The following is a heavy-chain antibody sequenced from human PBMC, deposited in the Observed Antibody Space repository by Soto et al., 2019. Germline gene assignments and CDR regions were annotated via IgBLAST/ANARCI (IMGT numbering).Heavy chain of an antibody. Sequence: GGSLRLSCAASGFTFSNAWMSWVRQAPGKGLEWVGRIKSKTDGGTTDYAAPVKGRFTISRDDSKNTLYLQMNSLKTEDTAVYYCTTDRVAGTFEAVAFDIWGQGTMVTVSS. J-gene: IGHJ3*02. CDR3: TTDRVAGTFEAVAFDI. CDR2: IKSKTDGGTT. CDR1: GFTFSNAW. D-gene: IGHD6-19*01. V-gene: IGHV3-15*01.